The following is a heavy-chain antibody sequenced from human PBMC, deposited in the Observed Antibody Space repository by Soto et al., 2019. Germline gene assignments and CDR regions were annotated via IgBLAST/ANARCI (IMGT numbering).Heavy chain of an antibody. CDR1: GGSISSSSYY. D-gene: IGHD2-15*01. Sequence: SETLSLTFTVSGGSISSSSYYWGWIRQPPGKGLEWIGSIYYSGSTYYNPSLKSRVTISVDTSKNQFSLKLSSVTAADTAVYYCAGHTVVSTNWFYXWGQVTLVTVSX. V-gene: IGHV4-39*01. J-gene: IGHJ5*02. CDR3: AGHTVVSTNWFYX. CDR2: IYYSGST.